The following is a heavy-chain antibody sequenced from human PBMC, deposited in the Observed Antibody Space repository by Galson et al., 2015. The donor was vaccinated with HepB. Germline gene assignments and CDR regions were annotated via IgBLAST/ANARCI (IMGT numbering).Heavy chain of an antibody. CDR3: ARDQAPAPFGEPEPFDY. CDR1: GYTFTSYA. D-gene: IGHD3-10*01. Sequence: SVKVSCKASGYTFTSYAMNWVRQAPGQGLEWMGWINTNTGNPTYAQGYTGRFVFSLDTSVSTAYLQISSLKAEDTAVYYCARDQAPAPFGEPEPFDYWGQGTLVTVSS. V-gene: IGHV7-4-1*02. CDR2: INTNTGNP. J-gene: IGHJ4*02.